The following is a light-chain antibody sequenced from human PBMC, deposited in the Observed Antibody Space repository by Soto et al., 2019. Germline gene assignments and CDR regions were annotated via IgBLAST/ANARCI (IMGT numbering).Light chain of an antibody. V-gene: IGKV3-20*01. J-gene: IGKJ3*01. Sequence: EIVLTQSPGTLSSSPGERATLSCRASQSVSSSYLAWYQQKPGQAPRLLIYGASSRATGIPDRFSGSGSGTAFPRTISGLETEDFAVYYCQQYGSSPGFTFGPGTKVDIK. CDR3: QQYGSSPGFT. CDR2: GAS. CDR1: QSVSSSY.